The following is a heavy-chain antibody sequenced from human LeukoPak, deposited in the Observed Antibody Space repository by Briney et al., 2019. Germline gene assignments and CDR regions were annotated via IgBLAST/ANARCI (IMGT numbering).Heavy chain of an antibody. Sequence: PSETLSLTCAAYGGSFSGYYWSWIRQPPGKGLEWIGEINHSGSTNYNPSLKSRVTISVDTSKNQFSLKLSSVTAADTAVYYCARDPLLDYWGQGTLVTVSS. D-gene: IGHD2-21*01. CDR2: INHSGST. CDR1: GGSFSGYY. CDR3: ARDPLLDY. V-gene: IGHV4-34*01. J-gene: IGHJ4*02.